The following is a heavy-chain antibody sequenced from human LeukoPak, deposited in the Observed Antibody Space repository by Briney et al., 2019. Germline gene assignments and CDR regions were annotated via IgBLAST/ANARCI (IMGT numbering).Heavy chain of an antibody. V-gene: IGHV4-59*12. CDR3: ARDWGYCSTTSCRYFDT. J-gene: IGHJ5*02. D-gene: IGHD2-2*01. Sequence: SETLSLTCTVSGASISSYYWSWIRQPPEKGLEWIGYFYYTGSTIYNPSLKSRVTISVNTSKNQFSLKLNSVTAADTAVYYCARDWGYCSTTSCRYFDTWGQGTLVTVSS. CDR1: GASISSYY. CDR2: FYYTGST.